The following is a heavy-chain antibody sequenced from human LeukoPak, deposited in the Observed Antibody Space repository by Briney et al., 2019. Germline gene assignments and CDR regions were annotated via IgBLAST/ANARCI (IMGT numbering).Heavy chain of an antibody. D-gene: IGHD2-21*02. CDR1: GGSISSSSYY. V-gene: IGHV4-39*07. J-gene: IGHJ3*02. Sequence: PSETLSLTCTVPGGSISSSSYYWGWIRQPPGKWLEWLGSIYSSGRTNYNPSLKSRFPMSVETSKKQFSLKLSSVTAADTAVYYLARDSYCGGVCYPDNAFDIWGQGTMVTVSS. CDR2: IYSSGRT. CDR3: ARDSYCGGVCYPDNAFDI.